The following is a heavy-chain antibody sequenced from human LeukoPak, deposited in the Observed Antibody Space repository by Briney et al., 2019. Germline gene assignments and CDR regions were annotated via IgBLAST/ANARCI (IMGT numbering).Heavy chain of an antibody. CDR1: GGSIRSADHY. J-gene: IGHJ5*02. Sequence: SQTLSLTCTVSGGSIRSADHYWSWLRQPPGMGLEWVGYIFYSGATYYNPSLKSRVTISVDTSKNQFSLKLSSVTAADTAVYYCGRAFAPIVVVPAAPNWFDPWGQGTLVTVSS. D-gene: IGHD2-2*01. V-gene: IGHV4-30-4*01. CDR3: GRAFAPIVVVPAAPNWFDP. CDR2: IFYSGAT.